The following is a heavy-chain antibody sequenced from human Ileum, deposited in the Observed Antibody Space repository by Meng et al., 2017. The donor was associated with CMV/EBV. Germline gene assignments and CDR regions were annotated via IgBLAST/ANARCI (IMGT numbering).Heavy chain of an antibody. CDR3: AKDRPSSYKGNPGEGWFDP. D-gene: IGHD3-10*01. CDR1: GFTFSSYA. J-gene: IGHJ5*02. Sequence: GGSLRLSCVASGFTFSSYAMTWVRQAPGKGLEWVSTTSGIGATIYYADSVKGRFTISRDNSKNTLYLQMNNLRGEDTALYYCAKDRPSSYKGNPGEGWFDPWGQGTLVTVSS. CDR2: TSGIGATI. V-gene: IGHV3-23*01.